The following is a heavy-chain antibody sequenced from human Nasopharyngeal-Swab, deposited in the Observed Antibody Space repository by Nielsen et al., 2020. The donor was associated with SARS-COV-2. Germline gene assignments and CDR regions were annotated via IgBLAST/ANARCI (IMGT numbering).Heavy chain of an antibody. J-gene: IGHJ6*03. CDR2: INPTDGST. Sequence: VRQAPGQGLEWMGIINPTDGSTSYAQKFEGRVTMTRVTSTSTVYMELNSLRSEDTAVYYCARVLPFRITGTSGREVGGKG. V-gene: IGHV1-46*01. CDR3: ARVLPFRITGTSGREV. D-gene: IGHD1-20*01.